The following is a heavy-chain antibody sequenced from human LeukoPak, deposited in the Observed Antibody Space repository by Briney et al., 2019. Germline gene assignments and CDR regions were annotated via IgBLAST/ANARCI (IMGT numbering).Heavy chain of an antibody. CDR3: VGFNYGDYPGDY. CDR2: INSDGSIT. D-gene: IGHD4-17*01. J-gene: IGHJ4*02. CDR1: GFTFSSYA. V-gene: IGHV3-74*01. Sequence: GGSLRLSCAASGFTFSSYAMSWVRQAPGKGLVWVSRINSDGSITNYADSVKGRFTISRDNAKKTLYLQMNRLRAEDTAVYYCVGFNYGDYPGDYWGQGTLVTVSS.